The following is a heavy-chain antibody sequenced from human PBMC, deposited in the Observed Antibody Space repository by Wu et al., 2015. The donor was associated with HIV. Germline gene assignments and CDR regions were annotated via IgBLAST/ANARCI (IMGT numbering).Heavy chain of an antibody. D-gene: IGHD1-20*01. J-gene: IGHJ6*03. CDR3: ARVVTGTTDYYYYYMDV. CDR2: IIPIFGTA. Sequence: QVQLVQSGAEVKKPGSSVKVSCKASGGTFSSYAISWVRQAPGQGLEWMGGIIPIFGTANYAQKFQGRVTITADESTSTAYMELSSLRSEDTAVYYCARVVTGTTDYYYYYMDVWGQRGPRSTVSS. V-gene: IGHV1-69*12. CDR1: GGTFSSYA.